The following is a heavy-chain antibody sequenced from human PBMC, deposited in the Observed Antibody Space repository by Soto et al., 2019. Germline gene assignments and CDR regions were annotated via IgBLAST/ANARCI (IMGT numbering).Heavy chain of an antibody. CDR2: ISYDGTNK. Sequence: QVQLVESGGGVVQPGRSLRLSCAASGITFSSYGMHWVRQARGKGLEWVAVISYDGTNKYYGDSVKGRFSISRDNSKNTLYLQMNSLRAEDTAAYYCAKGLGWRVLGDAFDIWGQGTMVTVSS. CDR3: AKGLGWRVLGDAFDI. CDR1: GITFSSYG. V-gene: IGHV3-30*18. J-gene: IGHJ3*02. D-gene: IGHD3-16*01.